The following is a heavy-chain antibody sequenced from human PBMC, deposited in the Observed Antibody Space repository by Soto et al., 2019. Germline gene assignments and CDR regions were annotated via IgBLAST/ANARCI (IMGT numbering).Heavy chain of an antibody. CDR2: MNPNSGNT. V-gene: IGHV1-8*01. CDR3: ARGSGDSSGYYYAQYFQH. Sequence: ASVKVSCKASGYTFTSYDINWVRQATGQGLEWMGWMNPNSGNTGYAQKFQGRVTMTRNTSISTAYMELSSLRSEDTAVYYCARGSGDSSGYYYAQYFQHWGQGTLVTVSS. CDR1: GYTFTSYD. D-gene: IGHD3-22*01. J-gene: IGHJ1*01.